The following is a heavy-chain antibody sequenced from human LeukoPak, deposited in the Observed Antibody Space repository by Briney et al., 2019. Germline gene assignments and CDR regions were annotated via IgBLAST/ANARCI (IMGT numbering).Heavy chain of an antibody. CDR1: GGSISSYY. J-gene: IGHJ3*02. CDR2: IYYSGST. V-gene: IGHV4-59*01. Sequence: SETLSLTCTVSGGSISSYYWSWLRQPPGKGLEWLGYIYYSGSTNYNPSLKSRVTISVDTSKNQFSLKLSSVTAADTAVYYCARDPVPPYCSSTSCYYAFDIWGQGTMVTVSS. D-gene: IGHD2-2*01. CDR3: ARDPVPPYCSSTSCYYAFDI.